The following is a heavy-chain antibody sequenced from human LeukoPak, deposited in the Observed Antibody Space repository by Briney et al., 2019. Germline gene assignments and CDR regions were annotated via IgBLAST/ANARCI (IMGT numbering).Heavy chain of an antibody. CDR1: GFTFSSYA. CDR3: AKETVAAPPIDY. Sequence: GFLRLSCAASGFTFSSYAMSWVRQAPGKGLEWVSAISGSGYSTYYADSVKGRFTISRDNSKNTLFLQMNSLRAEDTAVYYCAKETVAAPPIDYWGQGTLVTVSS. J-gene: IGHJ4*02. CDR2: ISGSGYST. D-gene: IGHD2-15*01. V-gene: IGHV3-23*01.